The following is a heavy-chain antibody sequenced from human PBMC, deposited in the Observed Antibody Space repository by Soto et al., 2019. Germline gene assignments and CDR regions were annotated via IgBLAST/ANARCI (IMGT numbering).Heavy chain of an antibody. V-gene: IGHV3-11*06. CDR2: ISSSSSYT. J-gene: IGHJ4*02. D-gene: IGHD6-13*01. CDR1: GFTFSDYY. Sequence: QVQLVESGGGLVKPGGSLRLSCAASGFTFSDYYMSWIRQAPGKGLEWVSYISSSSSYTNYADSVKGRFTISRDNAKNSLYLQMNSLRAEDTAVYYFARVCQQLVYFDYWGQGTLVTVSS. CDR3: ARVCQQLVYFDY.